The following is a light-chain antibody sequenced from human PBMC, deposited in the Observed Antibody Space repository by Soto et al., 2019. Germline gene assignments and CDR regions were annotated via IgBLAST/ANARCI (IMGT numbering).Light chain of an antibody. CDR2: DVG. J-gene: IGLJ1*01. CDR3: SSYTSSDTYF. CDR1: SSDVGGYNH. V-gene: IGLV2-14*01. Sequence: QSALAQPASVSGSPGQSITISCTGTSSDVGGYNHVSWYQQHPGKAPKLMIYDVGNRPSGASNRFSGSKSGSTASLTISALQAEDEAEYYCSSYTSSDTYFFGTGTKVTVL.